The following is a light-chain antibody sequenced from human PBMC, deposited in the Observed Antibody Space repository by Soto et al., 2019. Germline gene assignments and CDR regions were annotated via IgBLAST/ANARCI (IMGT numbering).Light chain of an antibody. V-gene: IGKV1-12*01. CDR1: QAIHNF. J-gene: IGKJ5*01. Sequence: DIQMTQSPSFVSASVGDRVTVACRASQAIHNFLAWYQQKPGKAPKLLIYAASTLHSGVPSRFSGSGSGTHFSLAISSLQPEDIATYYCQQYDSLPITFGQGTRLEIK. CDR2: AAS. CDR3: QQYDSLPIT.